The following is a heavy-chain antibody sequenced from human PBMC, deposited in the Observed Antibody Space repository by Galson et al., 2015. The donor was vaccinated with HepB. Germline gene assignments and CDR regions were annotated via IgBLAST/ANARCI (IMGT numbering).Heavy chain of an antibody. CDR2: IYHTGST. Sequence: ETLSLTCDVSGGPISSSNWWIWVRRSPAKGLEWIGEIYHTGSTNYNPSLKSRVAFSVDKSKNQFSLRLNSVAAADAAVYYCARDRRECTTARCFNFHYYGVDVWGQGTTVAVSS. J-gene: IGHJ6*02. CDR3: ARDRRECTTARCFNFHYYGVDV. V-gene: IGHV4-4*02. D-gene: IGHD2-2*01. CDR1: GGPISSSNW.